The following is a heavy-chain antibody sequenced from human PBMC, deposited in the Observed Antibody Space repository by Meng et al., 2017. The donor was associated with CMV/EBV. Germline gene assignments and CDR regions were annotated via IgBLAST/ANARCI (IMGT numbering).Heavy chain of an antibody. CDR2: INHSGST. CDR1: GGSFSGYY. Sequence: SETLSLTCAVYGGSFSGYYWSWIRQPPGKGLEWIGEINHSGSTNYNPSLKSRVTISVDTSKNQFSLKLSSVTAADTAVYYCARGHPVYDYVWGGYPTPLGYFDYWGQGTLVTVSS. D-gene: IGHD3-16*02. CDR3: ARGHPVYDYVWGGYPTPLGYFDY. J-gene: IGHJ4*02. V-gene: IGHV4-34*01.